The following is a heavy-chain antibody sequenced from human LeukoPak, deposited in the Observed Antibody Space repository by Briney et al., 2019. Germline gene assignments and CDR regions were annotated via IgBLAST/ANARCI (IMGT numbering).Heavy chain of an antibody. J-gene: IGHJ4*02. V-gene: IGHV4-39*01. Sequence: SETLSLTCTVSGGAISSGDYYWSWIRQPPGKGLEWIGSIYYSGSTYYNPSLKSRVTISVDTSKNQFSLKLSSVTAADTAVYYCASTGLRSDLYFDYWGQGTLVTVSS. D-gene: IGHD4-17*01. CDR3: ASTGLRSDLYFDY. CDR1: GGAISSGDYY. CDR2: IYYSGST.